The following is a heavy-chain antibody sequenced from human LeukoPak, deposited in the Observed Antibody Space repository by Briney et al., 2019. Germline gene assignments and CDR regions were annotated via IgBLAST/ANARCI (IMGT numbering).Heavy chain of an antibody. CDR3: ARGGAGTTLWYFDY. D-gene: IGHD1-1*01. CDR2: ISSDGSST. CDR1: GFTFSTYT. J-gene: IGHJ4*02. V-gene: IGHV3-64*02. Sequence: AGGSLRLSCAASGFTFSTYTMHWVRQAPGKGLEYVSAISSDGSSTYYADSVKGRFTISRDNSKNTMYLQMGSLRPEDMAVYYCARGGAGTTLWYFDYWGQGTLVTVSS.